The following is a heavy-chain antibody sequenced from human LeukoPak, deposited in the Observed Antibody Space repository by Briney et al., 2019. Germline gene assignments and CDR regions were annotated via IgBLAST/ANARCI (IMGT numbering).Heavy chain of an antibody. CDR1: GDSVSNGNYY. V-gene: IGHV4-61*03. CDR3: ARSQNYYGSGDY. J-gene: IGHJ4*02. CDR2: IYYTGKT. D-gene: IGHD3-10*01. Sequence: PSETLSLTCTVSGDSVSNGNYYWSWLRQPPGKALEWIGYIYYTGKTYYNPSLEGRVTILVDTSRNHFSVKLSSVTAADTAVYYCARSQNYYGSGDYWSQGTLVTVSS.